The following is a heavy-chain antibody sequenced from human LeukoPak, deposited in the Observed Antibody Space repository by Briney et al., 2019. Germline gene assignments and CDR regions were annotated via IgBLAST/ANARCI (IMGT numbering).Heavy chain of an antibody. CDR1: GYTLTGYY. V-gene: IGHV1-2*02. D-gene: IGHD3-9*01. CDR2: INPNSGGT. Sequence: ASVKVSCKASGYTLTGYYMHWVRQAPGQGLEWMGWINPNSGGTNYAQKFQGRVTMTRDTSISTAYMELRSLRSDDTAVYYRARALAQGGSFDLYYFDSWGQGSLVTVSS. J-gene: IGHJ4*02. CDR3: ARALAQGGSFDLYYFDS.